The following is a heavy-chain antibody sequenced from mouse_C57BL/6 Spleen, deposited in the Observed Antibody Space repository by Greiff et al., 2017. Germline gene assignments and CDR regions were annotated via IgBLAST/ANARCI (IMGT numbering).Heavy chain of an antibody. CDR1: GYTFTDYY. J-gene: IGHJ1*03. CDR3: ARWLLPGYFDV. CDR2: INPNNGGT. D-gene: IGHD2-3*01. Sequence: VQLQQSGPELVKPGASVKISCKASGYTFTDYYMNWVKQSHGKSLEWIGDINPNNGGTSYNQKFKGKATLTVDKSSSTAYMELRSLTSEDSAVYYCARWLLPGYFDVWGTGTTVTVSS. V-gene: IGHV1-26*01.